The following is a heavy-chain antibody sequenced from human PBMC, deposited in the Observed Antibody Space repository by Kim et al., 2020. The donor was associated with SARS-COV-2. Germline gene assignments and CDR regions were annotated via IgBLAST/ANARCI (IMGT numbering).Heavy chain of an antibody. CDR1: GGSISSYY. CDR3: ARVGLGISAFDI. J-gene: IGHJ3*02. D-gene: IGHD7-27*01. V-gene: IGHV4-59*01. CDR2: IYYSGST. Sequence: SETLSLTCTVSGGSISSYYWSWIRQPPGKGLEWIGYIYYSGSTNYNPSLKSRVSISVDTSKNQFSLKLSSVTAADTAVYYCARVGLGISAFDIWGQGTMVTVSS.